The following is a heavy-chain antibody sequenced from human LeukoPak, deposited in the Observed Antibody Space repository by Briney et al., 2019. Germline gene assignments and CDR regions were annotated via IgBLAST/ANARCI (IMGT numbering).Heavy chain of an antibody. D-gene: IGHD1-1*01. J-gene: IGHJ4*02. CDR2: INHSGST. Sequence: TSETLSLTCAVYGGSFSGYYWSWIRQPPGKGLEWIGEINHSGSTNYNPSLKSRVTISVDTSKNQFSLKLSSVTAADTAVYYCARMDNWNDGGNYWGQGTLVTVSS. CDR3: ARMDNWNDGGNY. CDR1: GGSFSGYY. V-gene: IGHV4-34*01.